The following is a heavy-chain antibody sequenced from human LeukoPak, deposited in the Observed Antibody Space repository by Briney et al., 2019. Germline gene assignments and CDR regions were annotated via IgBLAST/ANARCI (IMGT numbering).Heavy chain of an antibody. J-gene: IGHJ4*02. Sequence: WGSLRLSCAASGFTFSGSAMHWVRQASGKGLEWVGRIRSKANSYATAYAASVKGRFTISRDKSNNTLYLQMNSLRAEDTAVYYCARGPGKASFDYWGQGTLVTVSS. CDR1: GFTFSGSA. CDR3: ARGPGKASFDY. CDR2: IRSKANSYAT. V-gene: IGHV3-73*01. D-gene: IGHD3-10*01.